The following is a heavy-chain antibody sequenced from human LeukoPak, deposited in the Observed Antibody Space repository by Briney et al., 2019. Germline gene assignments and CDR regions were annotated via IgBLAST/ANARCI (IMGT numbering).Heavy chain of an antibody. V-gene: IGHV3-30*03. D-gene: IGHD6-19*01. Sequence: GRSLRLSCAASGFTFSSYGMHWVRQAPGKGLEWVAVISYYGSNKYYADSVKGRFTISRDNSKNTLYLQRISLRAEDTAVYYCAYSSGREDVFDIWGQGTMVTVSS. J-gene: IGHJ3*02. CDR1: GFTFSSYG. CDR2: ISYYGSNK. CDR3: AYSSGREDVFDI.